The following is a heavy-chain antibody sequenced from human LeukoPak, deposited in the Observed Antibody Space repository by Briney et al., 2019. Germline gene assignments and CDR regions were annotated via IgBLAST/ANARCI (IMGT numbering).Heavy chain of an antibody. D-gene: IGHD1-26*01. CDR3: AKDPYSGSFEYFQH. J-gene: IGHJ1*01. Sequence: GGPLRLSCAASGFTFSSYGMHWVRQAPGKGLEGVAVISHDGSKKYYADSVKGRFTISRDNSKNTLYLQMNSLRDEDTAVYYCAKDPYSGSFEYFQHWGQGTLVTVSS. CDR2: ISHDGSKK. CDR1: GFTFSSYG. V-gene: IGHV3-30*18.